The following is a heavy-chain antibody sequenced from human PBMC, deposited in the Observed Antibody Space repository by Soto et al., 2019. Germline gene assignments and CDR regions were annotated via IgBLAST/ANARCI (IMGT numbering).Heavy chain of an antibody. CDR2: IFHGGST. Sequence: SATLSLTCALSGSPITWGDYSWNWIRPPPGKGLEWIGYIFHGGSTYYNPSLRSRVTISVDRSRTQFSLKMSSVTAADTAVYYCARGRVVVPAAVMFNCLDPWGQGALVTVSS. CDR1: GSPITWGDYS. D-gene: IGHD2-2*01. CDR3: ARGRVVVPAAVMFNCLDP. V-gene: IGHV4-30-2*01. J-gene: IGHJ5*02.